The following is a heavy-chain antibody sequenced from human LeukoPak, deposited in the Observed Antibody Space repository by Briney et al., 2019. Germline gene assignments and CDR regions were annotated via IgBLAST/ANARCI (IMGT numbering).Heavy chain of an antibody. D-gene: IGHD3-10*01. CDR2: IYPGDSGT. Sequence: GESLKISCKGSGYSFTSYWIGWVRQMPGKGLEWMGIIYPGDSGTRYSPSFQGQVTISADKSISTAYLQWSSLKASDTAMYYCAAGITMVRGVINYFDYWGQGTLVTVSS. CDR3: AAGITMVRGVINYFDY. J-gene: IGHJ4*02. CDR1: GYSFTSYW. V-gene: IGHV5-51*01.